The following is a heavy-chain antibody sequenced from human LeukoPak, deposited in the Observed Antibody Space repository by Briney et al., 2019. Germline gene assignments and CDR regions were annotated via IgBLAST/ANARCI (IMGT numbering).Heavy chain of an antibody. CDR2: IIPIFGTA. CDR3: ARTFPDDGYSVSHSDY. V-gene: IGHV1-69*06. D-gene: IGHD5/OR15-5a*01. CDR1: GGTFSSYA. J-gene: IGHJ4*02. Sequence: SVKVSCKASGGTFSSYAISWVRQAPGQGLEWMGGIIPIFGTANYAQKFQGRVTITADKSTSTAYMELSSLRSEDTAVYYCARTFPDDGYSVSHSDYWGQGTLVTVSS.